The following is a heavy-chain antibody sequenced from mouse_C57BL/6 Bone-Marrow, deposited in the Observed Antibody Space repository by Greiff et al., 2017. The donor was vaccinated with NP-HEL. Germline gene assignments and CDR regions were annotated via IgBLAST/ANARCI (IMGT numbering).Heavy chain of an antibody. CDR2: IRSKSNNYAT. CDR1: GFSFNNYA. D-gene: IGHD5-1*01. Sequence: EVQVVESGGGLVQPKGSLKLSCAASGFSFNNYAMNWVRQAPGKGLEWVARIRSKSNNYATYYADSVKDRFTISRDDSESMLYLQMNNLKTEDTAMYYCVRHKYHWYFDVWGTGTTVTVSS. J-gene: IGHJ1*03. CDR3: VRHKYHWYFDV. V-gene: IGHV10-1*01.